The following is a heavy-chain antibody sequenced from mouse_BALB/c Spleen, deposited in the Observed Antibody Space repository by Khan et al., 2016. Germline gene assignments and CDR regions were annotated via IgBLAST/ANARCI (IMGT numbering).Heavy chain of an antibody. Sequence: EVELVESGGGLVQPGGSRKLSCAASGFTFSSFGMHWVRQAPEKGLEWVAYISSGSSTIYYADTVKGRFTISRDNPKNTLFLQMTSLRSEATARYYCARDYRYDETWFAYWGQGTLVTVSA. CDR2: ISSGSSTI. D-gene: IGHD2-14*01. J-gene: IGHJ3*01. CDR3: ARDYRYDETWFAY. V-gene: IGHV5-17*02. CDR1: GFTFSSFG.